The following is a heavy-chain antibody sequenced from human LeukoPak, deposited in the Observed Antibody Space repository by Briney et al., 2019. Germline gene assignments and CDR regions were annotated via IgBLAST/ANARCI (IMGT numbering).Heavy chain of an antibody. V-gene: IGHV3-48*01. CDR3: ARYYKSAFDN. CDR1: GFTLSDYS. J-gene: IGHJ4*02. Sequence: GGSLRLSCAASGFTLSDYSMKWDRQAQGKGLEWISYIGIDFGNTNYAASVKSRFTISGDKAKNSLYLQMNSLRVEDTALYYCARYYKSAFDNWGQGTLVTVSS. D-gene: IGHD3-10*01. CDR2: IGIDFGNT.